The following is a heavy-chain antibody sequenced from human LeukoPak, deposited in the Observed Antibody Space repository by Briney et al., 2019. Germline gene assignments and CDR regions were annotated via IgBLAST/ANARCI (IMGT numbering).Heavy chain of an antibody. D-gene: IGHD3-9*01. V-gene: IGHV1-46*02. CDR2: INPSGDGT. CDR3: AGVQDNILTGYYRY. J-gene: IGHJ4*02. CDR1: GYTFNTNY. Sequence: GASVKVSCKASGYTFNTNYIHWVRQAPGQGLEWIGVINPSGDGTSYPQKFQGRVTITADESTSTAYMELSSLRSEDTAVYYCAGVQDNILTGYYRYWGQGTLVTVSS.